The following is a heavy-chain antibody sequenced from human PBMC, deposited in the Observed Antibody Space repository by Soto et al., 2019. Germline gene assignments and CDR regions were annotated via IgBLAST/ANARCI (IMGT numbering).Heavy chain of an antibody. CDR1: GESISSYC. CDR3: AREGNLGRWIQPLDS. Sequence: SETLSLTCTVSGESISSYCWSWIRQPPGKGLEWIGNIHYNGNTKYSPSLKSRVTMSVDTSKNHFSLKLISVTTADTAVYFCAREGNLGRWIQPLDSWGQGTLVTVP. CDR2: IHYNGNT. J-gene: IGHJ4*02. D-gene: IGHD2-2*03. V-gene: IGHV4-59*01.